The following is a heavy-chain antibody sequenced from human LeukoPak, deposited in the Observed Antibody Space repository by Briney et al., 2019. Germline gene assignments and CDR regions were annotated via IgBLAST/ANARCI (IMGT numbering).Heavy chain of an antibody. CDR3: AKARSAVRGVIGYFDY. J-gene: IGHJ4*02. CDR1: GFTFSSYA. V-gene: IGHV3-23*01. Sequence: GGXLRLSCAASGFTFSSYAMSWVRQAPGKGLEWVSAISGSGGSTYYADSVKGRFTISRDISKNTLYLQMNSLRAEDTAVYYCAKARSAVRGVIGYFDYWGQGTLVTVSS. CDR2: ISGSGGST. D-gene: IGHD3-10*01.